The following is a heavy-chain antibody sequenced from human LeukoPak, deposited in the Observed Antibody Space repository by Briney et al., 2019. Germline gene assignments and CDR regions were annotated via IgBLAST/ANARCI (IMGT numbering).Heavy chain of an antibody. D-gene: IGHD6-13*01. Sequence: GGSLRLSCAASGFTFSSYSMNWVRQAPGKGLEWVSYISSSSSTIYYADSVKGRFTISRDNDKNSLYLQMNSLRAEDTAVYYCARAIAAAAPLGFDPWGQGTLVTVSS. CDR1: GFTFSSYS. CDR2: ISSSSSTI. J-gene: IGHJ5*02. CDR3: ARAIAAAAPLGFDP. V-gene: IGHV3-48*04.